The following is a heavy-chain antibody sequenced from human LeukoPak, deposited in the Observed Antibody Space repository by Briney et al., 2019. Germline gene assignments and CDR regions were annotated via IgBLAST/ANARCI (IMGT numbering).Heavy chain of an antibody. CDR1: GDSISKSNYY. V-gene: IGHV4-39*07. CDR3: ARILYSSNIDY. J-gene: IGHJ4*02. Sequence: SETLSLTCTVSGDSISKSNYYCGWIRQPPGKDLECIGTIYYSGRTYYNPSLTSRVTLSVDTSKNQFSLKLNSVTAADTAVYYCARILYSSNIDYWGQGTLVTVSS. CDR2: IYYSGRT. D-gene: IGHD6-19*01.